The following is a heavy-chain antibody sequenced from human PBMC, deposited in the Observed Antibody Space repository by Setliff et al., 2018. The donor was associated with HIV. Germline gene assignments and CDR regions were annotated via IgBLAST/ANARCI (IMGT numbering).Heavy chain of an antibody. CDR1: GDTFGSHT. Sequence: SVKVSCKASGDTFGSHTISWVRQAPRQGLEWMGGIIPKFGAANYAQNFQGRVAITADKFTKTAYMELSSLRSDDTTVYFCATHGYTYGVDFDSWGQGTLVTVS. V-gene: IGHV1-69*06. D-gene: IGHD5-18*01. J-gene: IGHJ4*02. CDR3: ATHGYTYGVDFDS. CDR2: IIPKFGAA.